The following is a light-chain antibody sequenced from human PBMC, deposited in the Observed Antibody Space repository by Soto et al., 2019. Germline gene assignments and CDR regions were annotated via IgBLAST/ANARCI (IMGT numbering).Light chain of an antibody. V-gene: IGKV3-20*01. CDR1: QSVGSSY. J-gene: IGKJ1*01. CDR2: GAS. Sequence: EIVLTQSPGTLSLSPGEIATLSCRASQSVGSSYLAWYQQKPGQAPRLLIYGASSRATGTPDRFSGSGSGTDFTLTISRLEPEDFAVYYCQQYGSSPWTFGQGTKVDIK. CDR3: QQYGSSPWT.